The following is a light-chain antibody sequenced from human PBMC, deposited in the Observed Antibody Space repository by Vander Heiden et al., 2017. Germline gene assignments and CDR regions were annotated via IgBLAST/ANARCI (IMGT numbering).Light chain of an antibody. CDR1: QSVSSH. Sequence: ELVSPQPPATLSLSPGQSPTLSCRASQSVSSHLAWYQQKPGQAPRLLIYDASNRATGIPARFSGSGSGTDFTLTISSLEPEDFAVYYCQQRSNWPLTFGGGTKVEIK. J-gene: IGKJ4*01. CDR3: QQRSNWPLT. CDR2: DAS. V-gene: IGKV3-11*01.